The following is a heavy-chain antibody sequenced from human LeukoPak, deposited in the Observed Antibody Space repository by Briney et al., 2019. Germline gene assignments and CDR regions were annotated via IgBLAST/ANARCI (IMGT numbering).Heavy chain of an antibody. D-gene: IGHD3-22*01. Sequence: SETLSLTCTVSGGSISSYYWSWIRQVPGKGLEWIAYIYYIGSTDYNPSLKSRVTISVDTSKNQFSLNVSSVTSADTAVYYCARLTYDSSAYRYYFDFWGQGSLVTVSS. V-gene: IGHV4-59*08. CDR2: IYYIGST. CDR1: GGSISSYY. CDR3: ARLTYDSSAYRYYFDF. J-gene: IGHJ4*02.